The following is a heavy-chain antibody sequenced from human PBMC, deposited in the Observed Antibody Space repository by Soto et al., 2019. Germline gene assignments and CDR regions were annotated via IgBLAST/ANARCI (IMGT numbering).Heavy chain of an antibody. J-gene: IGHJ4*02. CDR3: AKDRSTNYALDY. CDR2: ISYDGRVI. D-gene: IGHD2-8*01. CDR1: EFTFRDDG. V-gene: IGHV3-30*18. Sequence: QVQLVESGGGVVQPGTSLRLSCAASEFTFRDDGMHWVRQAPGKGLEWMAFISYDGRVIYYGDSAKGRFAISRDDSKKTLYLQMDGLRPEDTAVYYCAKDRSTNYALDYWGQGTLVTVSS.